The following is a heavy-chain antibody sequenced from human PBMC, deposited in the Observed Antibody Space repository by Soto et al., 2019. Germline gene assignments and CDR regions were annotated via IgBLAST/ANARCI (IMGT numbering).Heavy chain of an antibody. V-gene: IGHV3-30*18. Sequence: PGGSLRLSCAASGFTFSSYGMHWVRQAPGKGLEWVAVISHDGSNEYYADSVKGRITISRDNSKNMLYLQMTSLRAEDTAVYYCAKDLGGGSYSGYYFDYWGQGTLVTVSS. CDR3: AKDLGGGSYSGYYFDY. J-gene: IGHJ4*02. CDR2: ISHDGSNE. D-gene: IGHD1-26*01. CDR1: GFTFSSYG.